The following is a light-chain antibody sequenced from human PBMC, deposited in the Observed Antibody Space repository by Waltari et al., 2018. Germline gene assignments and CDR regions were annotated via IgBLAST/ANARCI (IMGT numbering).Light chain of an antibody. CDR1: SLRKYY. Sequence: SSELTQDPAVSVALGQTVRITCQGDSLRKYYATWYQQKPGQAPVLVIFGENKRPSGIPDRVSGASSGNTASLTSTGAQAEDEADYHCTSRDSSGYRHVFGTGTKVTVL. V-gene: IGLV3-19*01. J-gene: IGLJ1*01. CDR3: TSRDSSGYRHV. CDR2: GEN.